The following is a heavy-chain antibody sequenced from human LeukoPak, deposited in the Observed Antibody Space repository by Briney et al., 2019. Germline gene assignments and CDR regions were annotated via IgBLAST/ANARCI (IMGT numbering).Heavy chain of an antibody. D-gene: IGHD3-3*01. CDR2: LSGSGGTT. Sequence: PGGSLRLSCAASGFTFSSYSMNWVRQAPGKGLEWVSGLSGSGGTTYYADSVKGRFTISRDNSKNTLYLQMNSLGGEDTAVYYCAKDQMAIFGVGPNTNWFDPWGQGTLVTVSS. CDR3: AKDQMAIFGVGPNTNWFDP. V-gene: IGHV3-23*01. CDR1: GFTFSSYS. J-gene: IGHJ5*02.